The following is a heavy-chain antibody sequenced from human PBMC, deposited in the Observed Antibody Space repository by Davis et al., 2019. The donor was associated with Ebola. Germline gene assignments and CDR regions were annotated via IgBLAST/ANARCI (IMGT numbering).Heavy chain of an antibody. CDR3: TRENGGNSDY. D-gene: IGHD4-23*01. CDR2: IRNKAYGGTT. J-gene: IGHJ4*02. V-gene: IGHV3-49*04. Sequence: GGSLRLSCAASGFTFSNAWMSWVRQAPGKGLEWVGFIRNKAYGGTTEYAASVKGRFTISRDDSKSIAYLQMNSLKTEDTAVYYCTRENGGNSDYWGQGTLVTVSS. CDR1: GFTFSNAW.